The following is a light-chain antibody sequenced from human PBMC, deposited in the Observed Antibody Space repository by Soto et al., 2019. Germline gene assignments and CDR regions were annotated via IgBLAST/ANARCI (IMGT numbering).Light chain of an antibody. CDR1: SSDVGGSNY. CDR2: EVS. Sequence: QSVLTQPASVSGSPGQSITISCTGTSSDVGGSNYVSWYQQHPDKAPKLMIFEVSNRPSGVSNRFSGSKSANTASLTISGLQAEDGAEYYCSSYTSSNTYVFGTGTKVTVL. V-gene: IGLV2-14*01. J-gene: IGLJ1*01. CDR3: SSYTSSNTYV.